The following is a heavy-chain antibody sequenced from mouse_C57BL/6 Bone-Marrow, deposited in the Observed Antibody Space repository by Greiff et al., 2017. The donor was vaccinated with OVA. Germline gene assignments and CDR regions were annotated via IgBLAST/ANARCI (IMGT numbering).Heavy chain of an antibody. CDR3: ARQGPHWYFDV. Sequence: EVQVVESGGGLVQPGGSLKLSCAASGFTFSDYYMYWVRQTPEKRLEWVAYISNGGGSTYYPDTVKGRFTISRDNAKNTLYLQMSRLKSEDTAMYYCARQGPHWYFDVWGTGTTVTVSS. V-gene: IGHV5-12*01. CDR2: ISNGGGST. CDR1: GFTFSDYY. J-gene: IGHJ1*03.